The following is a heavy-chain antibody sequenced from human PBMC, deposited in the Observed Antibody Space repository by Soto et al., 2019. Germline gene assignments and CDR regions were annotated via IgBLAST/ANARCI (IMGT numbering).Heavy chain of an antibody. Sequence: SETLSLTCTVSGGSISSGGYYWSWIRQHPGKGLEWIGYIYYSGSTYYNPSLKSRVTISVDTSKNQFSLKLSSVTAADTAVYYCARHITIFGVVTNKPNWFDPWGQGTLVTVSS. CDR2: IYYSGST. J-gene: IGHJ5*02. V-gene: IGHV4-31*03. CDR3: ARHITIFGVVTNKPNWFDP. D-gene: IGHD3-3*01. CDR1: GGSISSGGYY.